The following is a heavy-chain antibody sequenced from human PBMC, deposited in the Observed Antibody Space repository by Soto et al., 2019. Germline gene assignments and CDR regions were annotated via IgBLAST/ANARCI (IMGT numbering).Heavy chain of an antibody. CDR2: INYSGNT. D-gene: IGHD6-13*01. CDR1: GGAIRSGGYY. V-gene: IGHV4-31*03. J-gene: IGHJ4*02. Sequence: QVQLQESGPGLVKPSQTLSLTCTVSGGAIRSGGYYWSWIRQHPGKGLEWIGYINYSGNTYYNPSLKSRLTISVDTAKNQFSLKLSSVTAADTAVYYCARLRWQQLVEYWGQGTLVTVSS. CDR3: ARLRWQQLVEY.